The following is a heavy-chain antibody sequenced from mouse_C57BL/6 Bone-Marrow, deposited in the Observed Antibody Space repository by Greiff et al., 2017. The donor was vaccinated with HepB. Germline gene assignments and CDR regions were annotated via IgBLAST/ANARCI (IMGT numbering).Heavy chain of an antibody. Sequence: QSSQTLSLTCSFSGFSLSTSGMGVSWLRQPSGKGLEWLAHIYWDDDKRYNPSLKSRLTISKDTSRNQVFLKITSVDTADTATYYCARRELGRFAYWGQGTLVTVSA. CDR1: GFSLSTSGMG. CDR2: IYWDDDK. CDR3: ARRELGRFAY. J-gene: IGHJ3*01. V-gene: IGHV8-12*01. D-gene: IGHD4-1*01.